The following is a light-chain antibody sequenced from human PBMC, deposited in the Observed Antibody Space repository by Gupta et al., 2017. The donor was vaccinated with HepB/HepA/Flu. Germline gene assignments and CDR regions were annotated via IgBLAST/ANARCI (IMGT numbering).Light chain of an antibody. CDR3: QQCDNLPPVT. Sequence: DIQMTQSPYSLSASVGDRVTITCQASQDISNYLNWYQQKPGKAPKLLIYDASNLETGVPSRFSGSGSGTDFTFTISSLQPEDMATYYCQQCDNLPPVTFGPGTKVDIK. V-gene: IGKV1-33*01. CDR2: DAS. CDR1: QDISNY. J-gene: IGKJ3*01.